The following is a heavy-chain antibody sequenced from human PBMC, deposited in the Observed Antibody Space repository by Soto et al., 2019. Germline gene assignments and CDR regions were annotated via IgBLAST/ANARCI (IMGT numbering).Heavy chain of an antibody. J-gene: IGHJ4*02. Sequence: SETLSLTCTVYARSFSGYYWSWIRQPPGKGLEWIGEVIHTGRTNYNPSLKGRVTISVDTSKNQFSLNLSSVTAADTAVYYCASSPKSSDFPYHYAFWGQGTQVTVSS. CDR3: ASSPKSSDFPYHYAF. D-gene: IGHD2-21*02. V-gene: IGHV4-34*12. CDR1: ARSFSGYY. CDR2: VIHTGRT.